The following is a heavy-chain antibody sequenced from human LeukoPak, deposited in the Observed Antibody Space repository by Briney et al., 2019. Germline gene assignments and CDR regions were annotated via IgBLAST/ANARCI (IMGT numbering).Heavy chain of an antibody. J-gene: IGHJ4*02. D-gene: IGHD1-26*01. V-gene: IGHV3-21*01. CDR2: ISSSSSYI. Sequence: PGWSLRLSCAASGFTFSSYSMNWVRQAPGKGLEWVSSISSSSSYIYYADTVKGRFTISRDNAKNSLYLQMNSLRAEDTAVYYCARVGGGGSYDYWGQGTLVTVSS. CDR1: GFTFSSYS. CDR3: ARVGGGGSYDY.